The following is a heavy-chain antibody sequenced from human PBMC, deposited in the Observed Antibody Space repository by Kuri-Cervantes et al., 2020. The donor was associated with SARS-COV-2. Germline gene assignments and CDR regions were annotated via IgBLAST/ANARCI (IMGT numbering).Heavy chain of an antibody. CDR2: IRYDGNNK. CDR3: ASRRDAAAGGLYYYYYMDV. J-gene: IGHJ6*03. D-gene: IGHD6-13*01. Sequence: GGSLRLSCAASGFTFSTYGMNWVRQSPGKGLEWVAFIRYDGNNKYYADSVKGRFTVSRDNSKNTLYLQMNSLRAEDTAVYYCASRRDAAAGGLYYYYYMDVWGKGTTVTVSS. V-gene: IGHV3-30*02. CDR1: GFTFSTYG.